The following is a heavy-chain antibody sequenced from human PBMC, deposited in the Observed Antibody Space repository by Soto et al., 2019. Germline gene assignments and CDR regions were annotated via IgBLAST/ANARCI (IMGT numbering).Heavy chain of an antibody. CDR2: ISSSSSYI. Sequence: GGSLRLSCAASGFTFSSYSMNRVRQAPGKGLEWVSSISSSSSYIYYADSVKGRFTISRDNAKDSLYLQMNSLRAEDTAVYYCARDLRQLVEDAFDIWGQGTMVTVSS. CDR1: GFTFSSYS. J-gene: IGHJ3*02. D-gene: IGHD6-13*01. CDR3: ARDLRQLVEDAFDI. V-gene: IGHV3-21*01.